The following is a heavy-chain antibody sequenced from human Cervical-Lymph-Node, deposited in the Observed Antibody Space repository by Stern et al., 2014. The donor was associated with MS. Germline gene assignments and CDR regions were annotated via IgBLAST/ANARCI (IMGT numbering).Heavy chain of an antibody. CDR2: IWYDGSNK. CDR3: ARSSSPSPYYYYGMDV. D-gene: IGHD6-13*01. Sequence: VQLVESGGGVVQPGRSLRLSCAASGFTFSSYGMHWVRQAPGPGLEWVAVIWYDGSNKYYADSVKGRFTISRDNSKNTLYLQMNSLRAEDTAVYYCARSSSPSPYYYYGMDVWGQGTTVTVSS. J-gene: IGHJ6*02. CDR1: GFTFSSYG. V-gene: IGHV3-33*01.